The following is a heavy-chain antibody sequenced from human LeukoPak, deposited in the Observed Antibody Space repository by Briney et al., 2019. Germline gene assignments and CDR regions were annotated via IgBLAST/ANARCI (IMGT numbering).Heavy chain of an antibody. J-gene: IGHJ4*02. CDR1: GYTFTSYA. V-gene: IGHV7-4-1*02. CDR2: INTNTGNP. CDR3: ARDAEVDTAMVTTVY. D-gene: IGHD5-18*01. Sequence: ASVKVSCKASGYTFTSYAMNWVRQPPGQGLEWMGWINTNTGNPTYAQGFTGRFVFSLDTSVSTAYLQISSLKAEDTAVYYCARDAEVDTAMVTTVYWGQGTLVPGSS.